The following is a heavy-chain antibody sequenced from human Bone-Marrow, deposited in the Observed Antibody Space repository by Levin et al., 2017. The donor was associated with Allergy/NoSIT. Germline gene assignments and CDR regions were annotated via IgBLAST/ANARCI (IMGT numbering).Heavy chain of an antibody. J-gene: IGHJ3*02. CDR3: ARGRVRFLEWFLRGGNRRHDAFDI. CDR2: INHSGST. CDR1: GGSFSGYY. V-gene: IGHV4-34*01. Sequence: PSETLSLTCAVYGGSFSGYYWSWIRQPPGKGLEWIGEINHSGSTNYNPSLKSRVTISVDTSKNQFSLKLRSVTAADTAVYYCARGRVRFLEWFLRGGNRRHDAFDIWGQGTMVTVSS. D-gene: IGHD3-3*01.